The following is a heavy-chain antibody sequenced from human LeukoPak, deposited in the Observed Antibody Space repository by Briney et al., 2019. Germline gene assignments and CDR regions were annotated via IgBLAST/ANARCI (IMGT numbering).Heavy chain of an antibody. D-gene: IGHD6-13*01. CDR3: ARDWRYSSSWFDY. Sequence: GGSLRLFCAASGFTFSSYSMNWVRQAPGKGLEWVSSISSSSSYIYYADSVKGRFTISRDNAKNSLYLQMNSLRAEGTAVYYCARDWRYSSSWFDYWGQGTLVTVSS. J-gene: IGHJ4*02. V-gene: IGHV3-21*01. CDR2: ISSSSSYI. CDR1: GFTFSSYS.